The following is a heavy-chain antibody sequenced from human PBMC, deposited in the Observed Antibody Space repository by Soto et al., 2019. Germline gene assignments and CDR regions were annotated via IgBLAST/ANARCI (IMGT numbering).Heavy chain of an antibody. V-gene: IGHV3-53*01. D-gene: IGHD3-3*01. J-gene: IGHJ4*02. CDR2: IYSGGST. Sequence: GGSLRLSCAASGFTVSSNYMSWVRQAPGKGLEWVSVIYSGGSTYYADSAKGRFTISRDNSKNTLYLQMNSLRAEDTAVYYCARDWTPGSGYYDYWGQGTLVTVSS. CDR1: GFTVSSNY. CDR3: ARDWTPGSGYYDY.